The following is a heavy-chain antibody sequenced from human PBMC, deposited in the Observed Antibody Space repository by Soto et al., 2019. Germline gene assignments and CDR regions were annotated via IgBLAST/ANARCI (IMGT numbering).Heavy chain of an antibody. CDR3: ARVGTLYDSSAYYFLY. CDR2: IIPIFGTA. V-gene: IGHV1-69*13. J-gene: IGHJ4*02. CDR1: GGTFSSYS. D-gene: IGHD3-22*01. Sequence: SVKVSCKASGGTFSSYSINWVRQAPGQGLEWMGEIIPIFGTANYAQKFQGRVTITADESTSTAYMELSSLRSEDTAMYYCARVGTLYDSSAYYFLYWGQGTLVTVSS.